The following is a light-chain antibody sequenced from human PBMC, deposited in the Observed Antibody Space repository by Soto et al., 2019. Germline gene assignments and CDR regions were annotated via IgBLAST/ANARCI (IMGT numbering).Light chain of an antibody. V-gene: IGLV2-14*03. Sequence: QSALTQPASVSGSPGQSITISCTGTSSDIGAFDLVSCFQQRPGKAPKVIIFDVNIRPSGVSNRFSGSKSANTASLTISALQAEDEADYYCSSYTIATTRLFGTGTKFT. J-gene: IGLJ1*01. CDR1: SSDIGAFDL. CDR3: SSYTIATTRL. CDR2: DVN.